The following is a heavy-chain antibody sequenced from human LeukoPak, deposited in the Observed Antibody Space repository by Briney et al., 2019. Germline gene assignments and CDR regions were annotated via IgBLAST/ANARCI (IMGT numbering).Heavy chain of an antibody. CDR3: ARDIAVAGTSRSDPMGIDY. CDR1: GGSISSSNW. D-gene: IGHD6-19*01. CDR2: IYHSGST. J-gene: IGHJ4*02. V-gene: IGHV4-4*02. Sequence: SGTLSLTCAVSGGSISSSNWWSWVRQPPGKGLEWTGEIYHSGSTNYNPSLKSRVTISVDKSKNQFSLKLSSVTAADTAVYYCARDIAVAGTSRSDPMGIDYWGQGTLVTVSS.